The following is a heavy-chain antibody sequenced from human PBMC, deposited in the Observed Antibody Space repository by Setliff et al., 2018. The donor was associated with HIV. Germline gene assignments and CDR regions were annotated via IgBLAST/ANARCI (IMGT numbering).Heavy chain of an antibody. CDR2: INPKSGGT. CDR3: AKDRTATGTTFHV. D-gene: IGHD1-7*01. J-gene: IGHJ6*04. CDR1: GYTFTDYY. Sequence: ASVKVSCKASGYTFTDYYIHGVRQAPGQGLEWMGRINPKSGGTNYVQKCQGRVTMTRDTSINTAYLDLSRLRSDDTAVYYCAKDRTATGTTFHVWGKGTTVTVSS. V-gene: IGHV1-2*06.